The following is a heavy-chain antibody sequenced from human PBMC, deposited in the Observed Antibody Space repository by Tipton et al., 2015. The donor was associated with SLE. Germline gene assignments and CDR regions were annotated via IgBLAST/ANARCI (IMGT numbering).Heavy chain of an antibody. CDR3: ARDVPSGDFWSGYLSGNYYYGMDV. D-gene: IGHD3-3*01. J-gene: IGHJ6*02. CDR1: GGSFSGYY. CDR2: INHSGNT. V-gene: IGHV4-34*01. Sequence: TLSLTCAVYGGSFSGYYWSWIRQTPGKGLEWIGEINHSGNTNYNPSLKSRVTLSVDTSKNLFSLKLSSVTAADTAVYYCARDVPSGDFWSGYLSGNYYYGMDVWGQGTTVTVSS.